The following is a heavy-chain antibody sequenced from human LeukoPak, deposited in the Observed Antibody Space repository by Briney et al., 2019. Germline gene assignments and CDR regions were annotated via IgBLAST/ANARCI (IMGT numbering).Heavy chain of an antibody. J-gene: IGHJ4*02. Sequence: GESLKISCKGSGYSFTTYWIGWVRQMPGKGLEWMGIIYPSDSDTRYSPSFRGQVTVSADKSISTAYLQWSSLKASDTAMYYCASHDYGDYGTFKFWGQGTLVTVPS. CDR1: GYSFTTYW. CDR3: ASHDYGDYGTFKF. V-gene: IGHV5-51*01. CDR2: IYPSDSDT. D-gene: IGHD4-17*01.